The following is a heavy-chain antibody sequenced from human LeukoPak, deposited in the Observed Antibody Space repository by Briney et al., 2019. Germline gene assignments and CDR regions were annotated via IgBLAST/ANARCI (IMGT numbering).Heavy chain of an antibody. Sequence: PSETLSLTCTVSGGSISSGGYYWSWIRQHPGKGLEWIRYIYYSGSTYYNPSLKSRVTISVDTSKNQFSLKLSSVTAADTAVYYCARACSSTSCRDGYYYGMDVWGQGTTVTVSS. J-gene: IGHJ6*02. CDR2: IYYSGST. V-gene: IGHV4-31*03. CDR3: ARACSSTSCRDGYYYGMDV. D-gene: IGHD2-2*01. CDR1: GGSISSGGYY.